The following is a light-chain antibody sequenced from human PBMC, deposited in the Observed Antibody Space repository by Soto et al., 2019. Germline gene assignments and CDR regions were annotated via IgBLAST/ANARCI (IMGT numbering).Light chain of an antibody. CDR3: SAWDDSIFGPV. CDR2: RDN. CDR1: NSNLGSNP. Sequence: QSVLTQPPSASGTPGQRVTISCSGGNSNLGSNPVNWYLHLPGTAPKLLIYRDNQRPSGVPDRFSGSKSCTSASLAISGLQSEDEADYFCSAWDDSIFGPVFGGGTKLTVL. V-gene: IGLV1-44*01. J-gene: IGLJ2*01.